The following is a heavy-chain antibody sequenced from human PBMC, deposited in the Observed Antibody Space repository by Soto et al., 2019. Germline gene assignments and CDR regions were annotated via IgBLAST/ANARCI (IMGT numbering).Heavy chain of an antibody. CDR1: GFTFSSYG. Sequence: QVQLVESGGGVVQPGRSLRLSCAASGFTFSSYGMHWVRQAPGKGLEWVAVIWYDGSNKYYADSVKGRFTISRDNSKNTLYLQMNSLRAEDTAVYYCASGLVPGIAAAVHDAFDLWGQGTMVTVSS. CDR3: ASGLVPGIAAAVHDAFDL. CDR2: IWYDGSNK. D-gene: IGHD6-13*01. J-gene: IGHJ3*01. V-gene: IGHV3-33*01.